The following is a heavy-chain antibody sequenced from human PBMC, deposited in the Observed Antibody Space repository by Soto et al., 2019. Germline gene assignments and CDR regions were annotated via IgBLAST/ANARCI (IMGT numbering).Heavy chain of an antibody. Sequence: SETLSLTCAVSGGSISSSNWWSWVRQPPGKGLEWIGEIYHSGSTNYNPSLKSRVTISVDKSKNQFSLKLSSVTAADTAVYYCARGELGYYYDSSGYNWFDPWGQGTLVTVSS. CDR2: IYHSGST. J-gene: IGHJ5*02. D-gene: IGHD3-22*01. V-gene: IGHV4-4*02. CDR3: ARGELGYYYDSSGYNWFDP. CDR1: GGSISSSNW.